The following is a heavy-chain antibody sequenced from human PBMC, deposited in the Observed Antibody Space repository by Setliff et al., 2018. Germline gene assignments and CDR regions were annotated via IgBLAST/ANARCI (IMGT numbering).Heavy chain of an antibody. D-gene: IGHD7-27*01. CDR2: IYYSGST. J-gene: IGHJ5*02. Sequence: SETLSLTCTVSGDSISSYYWSWIRQPPGKGLEWIGYIYYSGSTNYNPSLKSRVTMSVATFENHFSLKLNSLTAADTAVYYCARVTNWGLDLRFDPWGQGTQVTSPQ. CDR3: ARVTNWGLDLRFDP. CDR1: GDSISSYY. V-gene: IGHV4-59*01.